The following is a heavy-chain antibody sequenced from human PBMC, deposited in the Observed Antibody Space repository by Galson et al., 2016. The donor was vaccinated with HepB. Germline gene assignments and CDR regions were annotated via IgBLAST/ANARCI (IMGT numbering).Heavy chain of an antibody. CDR2: IVPMFDAA. CDR3: ASRGIPVAGTGYYGMDP. J-gene: IGHJ6*02. Sequence: SVKVSCKASGGTFSRHAISWVRQAPGQGLEWMGGIVPMFDAANYAQKFQGRVKFTADESTSTAYMEVSSLRSEDTAVYYCASRGIPVAGTGYYGMDPWGQGTLVTVSS. D-gene: IGHD6-19*01. V-gene: IGHV1-69*13. CDR1: GGTFSRHA.